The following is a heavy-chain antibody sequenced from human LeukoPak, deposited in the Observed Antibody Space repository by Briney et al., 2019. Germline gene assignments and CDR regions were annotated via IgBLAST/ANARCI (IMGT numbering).Heavy chain of an antibody. CDR3: AVLNPSVTTFNYYYYGMDV. D-gene: IGHD4-4*01. V-gene: IGHV1-69*04. CDR1: GGTFSSYA. J-gene: IGHJ6*02. Sequence: VASVKVSCKASGGTFSSYAFSWVRQAPGQGLEWMGRIIPILGIANYAQKFQGRVTITADKSTSTAYMELSSLRSEDTAVYYCAVLNPSVTTFNYYYYGMDVWGQGTTVTVSS. CDR2: IIPILGIA.